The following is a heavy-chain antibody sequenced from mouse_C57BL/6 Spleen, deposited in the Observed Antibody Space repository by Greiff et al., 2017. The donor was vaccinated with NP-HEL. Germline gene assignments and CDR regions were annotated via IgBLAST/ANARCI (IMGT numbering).Heavy chain of an antibody. Sequence: EVKLMESGGGLVKPGGSLKLSCAASGFTFSDYGMHWVRQAPEKGLEWVAYISSGSSTIYYADTVKGRVTISRDNAKNTLFLQMTSLMSADTAMYYCARIYYYGSSYYAMDYWGQGTSVTVSS. D-gene: IGHD1-1*01. J-gene: IGHJ4*01. CDR3: ARIYYYGSSYYAMDY. CDR2: ISSGSSTI. CDR1: GFTFSDYG. V-gene: IGHV5-17*01.